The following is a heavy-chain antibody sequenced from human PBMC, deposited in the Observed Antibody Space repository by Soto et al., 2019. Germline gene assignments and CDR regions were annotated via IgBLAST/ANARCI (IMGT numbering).Heavy chain of an antibody. Sequence: GGSLRLSCGVSGFTVTSNGVSWVRQAPGKGLEWVSAISPNGQGIWYADSVKGRFTISRDISRNTVFLQMDSLRDEDTAVYYWAKDRKHPRVYFHYWGQGGLVTVSS. CDR3: AKDRKHPRVYFHY. CDR1: GFTVTSNG. J-gene: IGHJ4*02. CDR2: ISPNGQGI. V-gene: IGHV3-23*01.